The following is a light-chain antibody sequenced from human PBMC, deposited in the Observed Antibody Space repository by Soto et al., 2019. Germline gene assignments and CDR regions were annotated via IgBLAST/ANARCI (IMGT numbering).Light chain of an antibody. CDR1: ESVRSN. Sequence: EIVMTQSPATLSVSPGERATLSCRASESVRSNLAWNQQKPGQAPRVLMYGASARATGIPVRFSGSGSGTEFTLTVSSLQSEDFAIYYCQQYNSWPLTFGGGTKVEIK. J-gene: IGKJ4*01. CDR2: GAS. V-gene: IGKV3-15*01. CDR3: QQYNSWPLT.